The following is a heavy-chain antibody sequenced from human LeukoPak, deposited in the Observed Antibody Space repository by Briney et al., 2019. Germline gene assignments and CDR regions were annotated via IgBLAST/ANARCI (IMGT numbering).Heavy chain of an antibody. D-gene: IGHD1-1*01. Sequence: PSETLSLTCAVSGDSISSGSYYWSWIRQPAGKGLEWIGRIYTSGSTKYNPSLKSRVTISLATSKNQFSLKVSSVTAADTAMYYCATTRWTSERGGFDYWGQGTLVTVSS. CDR2: IYTSGST. CDR1: GDSISSGSYY. J-gene: IGHJ4*02. V-gene: IGHV4-61*02. CDR3: ATTRWTSERGGFDY.